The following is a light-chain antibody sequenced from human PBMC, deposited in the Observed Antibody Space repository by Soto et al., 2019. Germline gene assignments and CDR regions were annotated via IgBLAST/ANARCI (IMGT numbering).Light chain of an antibody. CDR3: QQYNSYST. Sequence: DIQMTQYPSTLSASVGDRVTITCRASQSISSWLAWYQQKPGKAPKLLIYDASSLESGVPSRFSGSGSGTEFTLTISSLQPDDFATYYCQQYNSYSTFGQVTKVDIK. V-gene: IGKV1-5*01. CDR2: DAS. CDR1: QSISSW. J-gene: IGKJ1*01.